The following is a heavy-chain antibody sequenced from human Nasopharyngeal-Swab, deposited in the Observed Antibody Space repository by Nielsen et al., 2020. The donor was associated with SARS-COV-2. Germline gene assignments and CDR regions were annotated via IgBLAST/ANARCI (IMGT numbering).Heavy chain of an antibody. D-gene: IGHD6-13*01. V-gene: IGHV3-7*01. Sequence: VRQAPGKGLEWVANIKQDGSEKYYVDSVKGRFTISRDKAKNSLYLQMNSLRAEDTAVYYCARDAFPGIAAAGPDYWGQGTLVTVSS. CDR3: ARDAFPGIAAAGPDY. J-gene: IGHJ4*02. CDR2: IKQDGSEK.